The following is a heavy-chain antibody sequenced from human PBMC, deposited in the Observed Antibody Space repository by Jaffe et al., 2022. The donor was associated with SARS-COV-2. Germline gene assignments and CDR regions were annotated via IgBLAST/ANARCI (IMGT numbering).Heavy chain of an antibody. V-gene: IGHV4-39*01. D-gene: IGHD2-8*01. CDR3: ARHGGAIVLDAFDI. CDR2: IYYSGST. CDR1: GGSISSSSYY. J-gene: IGHJ3*02. Sequence: QLQLQESGPGLVKPSETLSLTCTVSGGSISSSSYYWGWIRQPPGKGLEWIGSIYYSGSTYYNPSLKSRVTISVDTSKNQFSLKLSSVTAADTAVYYCARHGGAIVLDAFDIWGQGTMVTVSS.